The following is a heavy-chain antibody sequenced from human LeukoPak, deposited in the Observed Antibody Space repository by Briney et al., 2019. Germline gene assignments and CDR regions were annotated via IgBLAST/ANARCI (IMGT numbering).Heavy chain of an antibody. J-gene: IGHJ6*02. CDR3: AKAVSSGYSYPINYYYGMDV. CDR1: GFTFSTYA. D-gene: IGHD3-22*01. CDR2: ISYDGSNK. V-gene: IGHV3-30*18. Sequence: GGSLRLSCAASGFTFSTYALTWVRQAPGKGLEWVAVISYDGSNKYYADSVKGRFTISRDNSKNTLCLQMNSLRAEDTAVYYCAKAVSSGYSYPINYYYGMDVWGQGTTVTVSS.